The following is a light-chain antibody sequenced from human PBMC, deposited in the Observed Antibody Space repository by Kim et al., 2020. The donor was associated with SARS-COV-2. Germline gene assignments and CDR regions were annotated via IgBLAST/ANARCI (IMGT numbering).Light chain of an antibody. CDR2: AAS. J-gene: IGKJ4*01. Sequence: SESEGNRFTIPGRASQDISIYLAWFQQKPGEAPRLLIYAASTLQSGVPSRFSGSGSGTDFTLTISSLQPEDFATYFCKQLNSYPLTFGGGTKVDI. CDR3: KQLNSYPLT. CDR1: QDISIY. V-gene: IGKV1-9*01.